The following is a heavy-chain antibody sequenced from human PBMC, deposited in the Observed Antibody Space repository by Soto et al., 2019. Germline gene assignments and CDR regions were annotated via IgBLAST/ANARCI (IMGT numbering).Heavy chain of an antibody. V-gene: IGHV4-34*01. CDR1: GGSLSAYS. CDR2: INPGGST. J-gene: IGHJ4*02. Sequence: QVQLQQWGAGLLKPAETLSLTCAVYGGSLSAYSCSWIRQPPGKGLEWIGEINPGGSTNYNPPLKSRLTISGDTSKNQFSLKLSSVTAADTAVYYCATSHAHVEMAINPFDYWGQGTLVTVSS. D-gene: IGHD2-21*01. CDR3: ATSHAHVEMAINPFDY.